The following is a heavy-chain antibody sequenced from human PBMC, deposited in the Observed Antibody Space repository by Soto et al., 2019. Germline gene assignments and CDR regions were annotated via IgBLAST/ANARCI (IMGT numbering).Heavy chain of an antibody. J-gene: IGHJ4*02. Sequence: SETLSLTCTVSGGSISSYYWSWIRQPPGKGLEWIGYIYYSGSTNYNPSLKSRVTISVDTSKNQFSLKLSSVAAADTAVYYCARLIYDSSGYSDYWGQGTLVTVSS. CDR2: IYYSGST. D-gene: IGHD3-22*01. CDR1: GGSISSYY. V-gene: IGHV4-59*01. CDR3: ARLIYDSSGYSDY.